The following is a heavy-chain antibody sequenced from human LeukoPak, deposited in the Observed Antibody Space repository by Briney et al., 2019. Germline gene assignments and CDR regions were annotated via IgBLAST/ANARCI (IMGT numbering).Heavy chain of an antibody. CDR2: ISAYNGNT. D-gene: IGHD3-16*01. V-gene: IGHV1-18*01. Sequence: ASVKVSCKASGYTFTSYGISWVRQAPGQGLEWMGWISAYNGNTNYAQKLQGRVTMTTDTSTSTAYMELRSLRFDDTAVYYCARCRAVLCYFDYWGQGTLVTVSS. CDR3: ARCRAVLCYFDY. J-gene: IGHJ4*02. CDR1: GYTFTSYG.